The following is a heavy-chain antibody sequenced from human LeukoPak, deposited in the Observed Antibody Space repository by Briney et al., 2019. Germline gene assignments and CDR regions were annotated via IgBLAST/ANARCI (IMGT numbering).Heavy chain of an antibody. CDR3: ARAPAGGGNYYGMDV. J-gene: IGHJ6*04. D-gene: IGHD3-16*01. CDR2: ISSSGSTK. Sequence: GGSLRLSCVASGFSFISYEMHWVRQAPGKGLEWLSYISSSGSTKYYADSVKGRFTFSRGNAKDSLYLQMNSLRVEDTAVYYCARAPAGGGNYYGMDVWGKGTTVTVSS. V-gene: IGHV3-48*03. CDR1: GFSFISYE.